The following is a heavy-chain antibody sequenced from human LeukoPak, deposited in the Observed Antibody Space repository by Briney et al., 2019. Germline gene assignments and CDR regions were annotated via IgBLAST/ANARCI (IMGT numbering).Heavy chain of an antibody. CDR3: ARGPAAGIGFLRY. CDR2: ISSSSIYI. D-gene: IGHD6-13*01. J-gene: IGHJ4*02. Sequence: PGGSLRLSCAASGFTFSSYSMNWVRQAPGKGLEWVSSISSSSIYIYYADSVKGRFTISRDNAKNSLYLQMNSLRAEDTAVYYCARGPAAGIGFLRYWGQGTLVTVSS. CDR1: GFTFSSYS. V-gene: IGHV3-21*01.